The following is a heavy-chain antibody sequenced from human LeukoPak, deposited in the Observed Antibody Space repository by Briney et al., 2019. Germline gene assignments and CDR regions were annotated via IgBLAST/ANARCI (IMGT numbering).Heavy chain of an antibody. CDR1: GFTFSSYA. CDR2: ISGSGDST. J-gene: IGHJ4*02. V-gene: IGHV3-23*01. Sequence: GGSLRLSCAASGFTFSSYAMSWVRQAPGKGLEWVSAISGSGDSTYYADSVKGRFTISRDNSKNTLYLQMNSLRAEDTAVYYCAKVPPGYYDSSGYYYDVGYWGQGTLVTVSS. CDR3: AKVPPGYYDSSGYYYDVGY. D-gene: IGHD3-22*01.